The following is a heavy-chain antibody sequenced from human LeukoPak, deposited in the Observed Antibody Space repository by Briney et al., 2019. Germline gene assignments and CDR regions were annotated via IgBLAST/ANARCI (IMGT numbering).Heavy chain of an antibody. CDR2: IKSNNDGGTT. V-gene: IGHV3-15*01. D-gene: IGHD2-21*01. Sequence: GGSLRLSCAASGFTFSSYGLSWVRQAPGKGLEWVGRIKSNNDGGTTDYASPVEGRFIISRDDSKNTIYLQMNRLIIDDTAIYYCTPVMVEDRGFWGQGTLVTVSS. CDR1: GFTFSSYG. J-gene: IGHJ4*02. CDR3: TPVMVEDRGF.